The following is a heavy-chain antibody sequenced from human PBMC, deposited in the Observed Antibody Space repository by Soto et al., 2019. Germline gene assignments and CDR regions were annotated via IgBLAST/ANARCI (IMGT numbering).Heavy chain of an antibody. D-gene: IGHD6-13*01. V-gene: IGHV4-38-2*02. Sequence: SETLSLTCTVSGYSISSGYYWGWIRQPPGKGLEWIGSIYHSGSTYYNPSLKSRVTISVDTSKNQFSLKLSSVTAADTAVYYCARDGDSSSWYYYYHGMDVWGQGTTVTVSS. CDR1: GYSISSGYY. J-gene: IGHJ6*02. CDR2: IYHSGST. CDR3: ARDGDSSSWYYYYHGMDV.